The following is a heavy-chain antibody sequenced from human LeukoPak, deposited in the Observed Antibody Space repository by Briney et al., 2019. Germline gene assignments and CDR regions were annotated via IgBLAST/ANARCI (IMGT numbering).Heavy chain of an antibody. CDR1: GFSFGSYW. J-gene: IGHJ3*02. D-gene: IGHD1-26*01. CDR3: ATDPGEWEPI. V-gene: IGHV3-7*01. CDR2: IKEDATES. Sequence: GGSLRLSCAASGFSFGSYWMTWIRQAPGKGLEWVAHIKEDATESRSADSVKGRFSISRDNTKNSLFLQLNSLRTEDTAVYYCATDPGEWEPIWGQGTMVTVSS.